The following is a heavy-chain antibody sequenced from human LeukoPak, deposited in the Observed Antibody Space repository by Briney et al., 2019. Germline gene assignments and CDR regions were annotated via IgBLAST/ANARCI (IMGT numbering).Heavy chain of an antibody. V-gene: IGHV3-15*01. D-gene: IGHD7-27*01. CDR2: IKSKTDGGTT. J-gene: IGHJ3*02. CDR1: GFTFSNVW. CDR3: ARGLSPANWGWVAFDI. Sequence: GGSLRLSCAASGFTFSNVWMSWVRQAPGKGLEWVGHIKSKTDGGTTDYAAPAKGRFTISRDDSKNTMNLQMNSLKAEDTSVYYCARGLSPANWGWVAFDIWGQGTMVTVSS.